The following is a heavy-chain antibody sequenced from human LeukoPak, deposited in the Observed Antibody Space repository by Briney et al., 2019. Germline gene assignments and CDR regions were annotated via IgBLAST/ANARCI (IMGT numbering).Heavy chain of an antibody. CDR1: GFTFNNYP. D-gene: IGHD3-10*01. V-gene: IGHV3-30*04. CDR3: ARDPKTGSPDYFDY. Sequence: SGGSLRLSCATSGFTFNNYPMHWVHQAPGKGLEWVAVIGYDGRFKFHSDSAKGRFTISRDDSKNTLYLQMNSLRPEDTALYYCARDPKTGSPDYFDYWGQGTLVTVST. J-gene: IGHJ4*02. CDR2: IGYDGRFK.